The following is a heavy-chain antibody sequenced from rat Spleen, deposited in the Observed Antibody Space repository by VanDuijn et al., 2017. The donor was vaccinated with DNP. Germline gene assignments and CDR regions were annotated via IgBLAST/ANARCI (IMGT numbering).Heavy chain of an antibody. J-gene: IGHJ3*01. D-gene: IGHD1-1*01. Sequence: EVQLQESGPGLVKPSQSLSLTCSVTGYSITSNYWGWIRKFPGNKMEWIGHISYSGYTSYNPSLKSRISITVDKSSSTAFMQLSSLTPDDSAVYYCARGGDGIWFAYWGQGTLVTVSS. CDR2: ISYSGYT. CDR3: ARGGDGIWFAY. CDR1: GYSITSNY. V-gene: IGHV3-1*01.